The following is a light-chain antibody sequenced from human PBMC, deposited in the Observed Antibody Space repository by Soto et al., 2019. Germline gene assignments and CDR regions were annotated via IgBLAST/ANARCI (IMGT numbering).Light chain of an antibody. Sequence: EFVLTQSPATLSLSPGERATLSCRASQSVSSYLAWYQQKPGQAPRLLIYDASNRATGIPARFSGSGSGTDFTLTISSLEAEDFAVYYCQQRSNWPLTFGGGTKVDIK. CDR2: DAS. CDR3: QQRSNWPLT. J-gene: IGKJ4*01. V-gene: IGKV3-11*01. CDR1: QSVSSY.